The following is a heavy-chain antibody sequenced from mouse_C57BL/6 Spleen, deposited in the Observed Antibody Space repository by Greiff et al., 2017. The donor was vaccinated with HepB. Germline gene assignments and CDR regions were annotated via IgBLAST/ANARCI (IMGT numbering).Heavy chain of an antibody. CDR1: GYTFTSYW. CDR3: ARGNYDYDERFAY. J-gene: IGHJ3*01. CDR2: IDPSDSYT. D-gene: IGHD2-4*01. V-gene: IGHV1-69*01. Sequence: QVQLQQPGAELVMPGASVKLSCKASGYTFTSYWMHWVKQRPGQGLEWIGEIDPSDSYTNYNQKFKGKSTLTVDKSSSTAYMQLSSLTSEDSAVYYCARGNYDYDERFAYWGQGTLVTVSA.